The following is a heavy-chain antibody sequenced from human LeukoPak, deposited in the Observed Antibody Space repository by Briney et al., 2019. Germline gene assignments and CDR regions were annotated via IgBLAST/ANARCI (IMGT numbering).Heavy chain of an antibody. J-gene: IGHJ5*02. V-gene: IGHV3-23*01. Sequence: GESLRLSCAASGFTFNTYAMSWVRQAPGKGLEWVSSTSGGGDYTYYADSVKGRFTLSRDNSKNTLYLQMNSLRAEDTAIYYCAKGAASTLGFDPWGQGTLVTVSS. CDR1: GFTFNTYA. CDR2: TSGGGDYT. D-gene: IGHD6-13*01. CDR3: AKGAASTLGFDP.